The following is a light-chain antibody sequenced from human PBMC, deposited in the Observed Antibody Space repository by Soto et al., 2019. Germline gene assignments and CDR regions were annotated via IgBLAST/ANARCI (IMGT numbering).Light chain of an antibody. Sequence: EIVLTQSPGTLSLSPGERATLSCRASQTVSSSYLAWYQQKPGQAPRLLIYGASSRATGITDRFSGSGSGTDFTLTISRLEPEDFAVDYCQQYSSSLLTFGGGTKVEIK. CDR1: QTVSSSY. CDR3: QQYSSSLLT. CDR2: GAS. V-gene: IGKV3-20*01. J-gene: IGKJ4*01.